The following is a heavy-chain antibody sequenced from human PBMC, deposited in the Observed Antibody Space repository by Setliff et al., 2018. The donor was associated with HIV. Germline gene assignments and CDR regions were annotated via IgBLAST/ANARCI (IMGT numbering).Heavy chain of an antibody. D-gene: IGHD5-18*01. Sequence: SETLSLTCTVSGGSISSSYWTWTRQPPGKGLEWIGNIHYSGSTNYNPSLKSRVTISVDTSRSQFSLKLSSVTAADTAVYYCARGRDRYGPIDYWGQGTLVTVS. J-gene: IGHJ4*02. V-gene: IGHV4-59*01. CDR2: IHYSGST. CDR3: ARGRDRYGPIDY. CDR1: GGSISSSY.